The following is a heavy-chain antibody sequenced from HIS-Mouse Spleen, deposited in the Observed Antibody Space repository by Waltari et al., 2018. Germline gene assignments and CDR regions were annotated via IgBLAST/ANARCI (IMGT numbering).Heavy chain of an antibody. CDR2: MNPNSGNT. Sequence: QVQLVQSGAEVKKPGASVKVSCKASVYTCTSYDINWVRRATGQGLEWMGWMNPNSGNTGYAQKFQGRVTMTRNTSISTAYMELSSLRSEDTAVYYCARVYYDFWSGYYYWGQGTLVTVSS. CDR1: VYTCTSYD. V-gene: IGHV1-8*01. J-gene: IGHJ4*02. D-gene: IGHD3-3*01. CDR3: ARVYYDFWSGYYY.